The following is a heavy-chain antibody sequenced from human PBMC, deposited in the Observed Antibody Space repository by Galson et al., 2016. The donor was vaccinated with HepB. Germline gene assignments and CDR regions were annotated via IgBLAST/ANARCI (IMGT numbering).Heavy chain of an antibody. D-gene: IGHD3-10*01. CDR3: ATYGRHFGSGSYYPTVGDYYYGMDV. Sequence: SVKVSCKVSGYTLIELSMHWVRQAPGKGLEWMGGFDPEDGETMYAQKFQGRVTTTEDTSTDTAYMELSSLRSEDTAVYYCATYGRHFGSGSYYPTVGDYYYGMDVWGQGTTVTVSS. CDR2: FDPEDGET. J-gene: IGHJ6*02. V-gene: IGHV1-24*01. CDR1: GYTLIELS.